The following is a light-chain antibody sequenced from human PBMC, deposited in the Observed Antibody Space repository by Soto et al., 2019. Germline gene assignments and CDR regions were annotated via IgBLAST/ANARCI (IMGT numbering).Light chain of an antibody. V-gene: IGKV1-5*01. Sequence: DIQMTQSPSTLSASVGDRVTITCRASQSIRSWLAWYQQKLGKAPQLLIYDASSLESGVPSRFSGSGSGAAFTLTISSLQPDDFASYYCQQYTDYPYTCGQGTKLEIK. J-gene: IGKJ2*01. CDR3: QQYTDYPYT. CDR2: DAS. CDR1: QSIRSW.